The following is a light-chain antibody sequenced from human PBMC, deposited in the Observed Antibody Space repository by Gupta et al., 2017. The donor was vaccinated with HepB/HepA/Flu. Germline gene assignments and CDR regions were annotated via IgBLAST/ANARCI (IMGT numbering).Light chain of an antibody. J-gene: IGKJ4*01. Sequence: DIVMIQSPDFQALSLGEWTTINRKSSQSVIYSSNQRNYLAWYQQKAGQPPKLLVYWASTRESGVPDRFSGSGSGTDFTLTISGLQAEYVAVYFCQQYYSTPLTFGGGTKVEI. V-gene: IGKV4-1*01. CDR3: QQYYSTPLT. CDR2: WAS. CDR1: QSVIYSSNQRNY.